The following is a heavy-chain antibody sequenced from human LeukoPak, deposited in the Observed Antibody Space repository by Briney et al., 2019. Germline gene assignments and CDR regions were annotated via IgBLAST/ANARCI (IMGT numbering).Heavy chain of an antibody. CDR3: ARDGVARYSFDY. Sequence: ASVTVSFTASGYAFTSYGIGWVRQAPRQGLEWRGWISAYIGNTNYAQKLQCRVTMTTDTSTTTAYMDLRSLSSDATAGYYFARDGVARYSFDYWGEGALVSVS. D-gene: IGHD2-15*01. V-gene: IGHV1-18*01. CDR1: GYAFTSYG. CDR2: ISAYIGNT. J-gene: IGHJ4*02.